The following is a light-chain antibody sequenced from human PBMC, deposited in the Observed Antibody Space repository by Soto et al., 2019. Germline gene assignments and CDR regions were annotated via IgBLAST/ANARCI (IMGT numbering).Light chain of an antibody. CDR3: QKYNSAPLT. Sequence: DIQMTQSPSSLSASVGDRVTNTFRASQGIINYLAWYQQKPGKVPKLLIYAASTFQSGVPSRFSGSGSGTDFTLTISSLQPEDVATYYCQKYNSAPLTFGQGTKVDIK. V-gene: IGKV1-27*01. CDR1: QGIINY. J-gene: IGKJ1*01. CDR2: AAS.